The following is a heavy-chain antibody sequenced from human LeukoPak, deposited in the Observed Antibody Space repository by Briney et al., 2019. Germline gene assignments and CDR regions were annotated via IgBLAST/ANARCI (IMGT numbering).Heavy chain of an antibody. CDR2: IKQDGSEK. J-gene: IGHJ6*02. CDR3: ARDSPYYDILTGYYPSCMDV. Sequence: GGSLRLSCAASGFTFSSYWMSWVRQAPGKGLEWVANIKQDGSEKYYVDSVKGRFTISRDNAKNSLYLQMNSLRAEDTAVYYCARDSPYYDILTGYYPSCMDVWGQGTTVTVSS. D-gene: IGHD3-9*01. CDR1: GFTFSSYW. V-gene: IGHV3-7*05.